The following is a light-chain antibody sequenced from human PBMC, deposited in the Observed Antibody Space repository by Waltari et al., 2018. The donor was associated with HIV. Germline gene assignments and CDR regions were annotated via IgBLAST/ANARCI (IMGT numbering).Light chain of an antibody. CDR1: HLHIGGYNY. V-gene: IGLV2-8*01. J-gene: IGLJ2*01. CDR2: EVT. CDR3: SSYADRNGFYVV. Sequence: QSALTQSPSASGSPGQSVTIPCPGTHLHIGGYNYVSWYQQHPGKAPKLVISEVTKRPSGVPDRFSGSKSGTTASLTVSGLQAEDEADYYCSSYADRNGFYVVFGGGTRLTVL.